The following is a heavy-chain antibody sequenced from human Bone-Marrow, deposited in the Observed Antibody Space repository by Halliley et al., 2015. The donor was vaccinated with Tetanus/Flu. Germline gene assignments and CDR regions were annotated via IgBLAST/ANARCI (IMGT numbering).Heavy chain of an antibody. Sequence: TLSLTCTVSGGSIRSYYWSWIRQPPGKRLERIGHISDSGDTNYNSSLKSRVTISVDPSKNQFSLRLSSVTAADAALYYCARDSRYDTSGYFYDWFDPWGQGILVTVSS. D-gene: IGHD3-22*01. CDR3: ARDSRYDTSGYFYDWFDP. CDR1: GGSIRSYY. V-gene: IGHV4-59*01. J-gene: IGHJ5*02. CDR2: ISDSGDT.